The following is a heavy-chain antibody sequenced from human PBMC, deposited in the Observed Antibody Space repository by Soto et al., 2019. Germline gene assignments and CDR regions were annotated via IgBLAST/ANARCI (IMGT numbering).Heavy chain of an antibody. V-gene: IGHV1-8*01. CDR3: AQNADFFHYPMDV. CDR2: MNPSSGNT. J-gene: IGHJ6*03. Sequence: QVLLMQSGAEVRKPGASVTVSCEASGVTFGNYEINWVRQAPGQGLEWMGWMNPSSGNTGYAQKFQGRVTMTRIPSTNTAYMELRSLTSEDTAVYYCAQNADFFHYPMDVWGEGTTVTVSS. CDR1: GVTFGNYE.